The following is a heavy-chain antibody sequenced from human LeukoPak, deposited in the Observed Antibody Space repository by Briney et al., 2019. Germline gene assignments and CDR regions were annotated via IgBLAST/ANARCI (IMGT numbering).Heavy chain of an antibody. Sequence: SETLSLTCTVSGGSISSGDYYWSWIRQPPGKGLEWIGYIYYSGSTYYNPSLKSRVTISVDTSKNQFSLELSSVTAADTAVYYCARALTYYYGSGSYYPFDYWGQGTLVTVSS. CDR3: ARALTYYYGSGSYYPFDY. J-gene: IGHJ4*02. CDR2: IYYSGST. CDR1: GGSISSGDYY. V-gene: IGHV4-30-4*08. D-gene: IGHD3-10*01.